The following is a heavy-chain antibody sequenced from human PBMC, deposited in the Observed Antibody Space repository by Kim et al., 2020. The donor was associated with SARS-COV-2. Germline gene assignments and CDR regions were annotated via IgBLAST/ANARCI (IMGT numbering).Heavy chain of an antibody. CDR2: INAGNGNT. CDR3: ARGSLHYYGSGSYYKPTEDAFDI. CDR1: GYTFTSYA. J-gene: IGHJ3*02. D-gene: IGHD3-10*01. Sequence: ASVKVSCKASGYTFTSYAMHWVRQAPGQRLEWMGWINAGNGNTKYSQKFQGRVTITRDTSASTAYMELSSLRSEDTAVYYCARGSLHYYGSGSYYKPTEDAFDIWGQGTMVTVSS. V-gene: IGHV1-3*01.